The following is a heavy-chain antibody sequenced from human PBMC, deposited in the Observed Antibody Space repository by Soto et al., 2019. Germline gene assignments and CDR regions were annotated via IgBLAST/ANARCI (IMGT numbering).Heavy chain of an antibody. CDR1: GGSISSSSYY. Sequence: QLQLQESGPGLVKPSETLSLTCTVSGGSISSSSYYWGWIRQPPGKGLEWIGSIYYSGSTYYNPSLKVRVPISVDTSKNQFSLKLSSVTAADTAVYYCARHRRVDYVWGSYRYTGSWYFDLWGRGTLVTVSS. D-gene: IGHD3-16*02. J-gene: IGHJ2*01. V-gene: IGHV4-39*01. CDR2: IYYSGST. CDR3: ARHRRVDYVWGSYRYTGSWYFDL.